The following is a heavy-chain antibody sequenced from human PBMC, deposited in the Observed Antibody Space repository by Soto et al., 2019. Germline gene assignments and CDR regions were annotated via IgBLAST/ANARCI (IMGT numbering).Heavy chain of an antibody. Sequence: QVQLVQSGAEVKKPGASVKVSCKASGNTFSNYYIHWVRQAPGQGLEWMGTINPSGGHTTYAQKFLGRVTMTRDTSTSTLYKTLTSLRSEDTAVYYCARGGHVVGVTAAFDYWGQGTLVTVSS. J-gene: IGHJ4*02. D-gene: IGHD2-21*02. V-gene: IGHV1-46*03. CDR2: INPSGGHT. CDR3: ARGGHVVGVTAAFDY. CDR1: GNTFSNYY.